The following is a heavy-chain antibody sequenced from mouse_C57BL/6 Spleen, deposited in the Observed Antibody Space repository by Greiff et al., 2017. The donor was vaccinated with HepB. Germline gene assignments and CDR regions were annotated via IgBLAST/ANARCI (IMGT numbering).Heavy chain of an antibody. J-gene: IGHJ2*01. CDR2: ISYSGST. D-gene: IGHD1-1*01. CDR3: ARGSSYYGNFDY. V-gene: IGHV3-1*01. Sequence: EVKLQQSGPGMVKPSQSLSLTCTVTGYSFTSGYDWYWIRHFPGNMLEWMDYISYSGSTNYNPSLKSRISITHDTSTNHFFLKLNTVTTEDTATYYCARGSSYYGNFDYWGQGTTLTVSS. CDR1: GYSFTSGYD.